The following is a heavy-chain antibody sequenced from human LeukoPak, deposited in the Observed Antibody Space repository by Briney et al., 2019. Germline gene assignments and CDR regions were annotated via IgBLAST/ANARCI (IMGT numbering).Heavy chain of an antibody. Sequence: ASVKVSCKASGYTFTGYYMHWVRQAPGQGLEWMGWINPNSGGTNYAQKFQGWVTMTRDTSISTAYMELSRLRSDDTAVYYCARETDTPTDSYGSYYYGMDVWGQGTTVTVSS. CDR1: GYTFTGYY. D-gene: IGHD5-18*01. CDR2: INPNSGGT. V-gene: IGHV1-2*04. CDR3: ARETDTPTDSYGSYYYGMDV. J-gene: IGHJ6*02.